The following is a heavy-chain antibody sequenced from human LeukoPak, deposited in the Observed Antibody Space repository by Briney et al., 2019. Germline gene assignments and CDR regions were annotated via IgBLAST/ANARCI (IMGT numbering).Heavy chain of an antibody. J-gene: IGHJ4*02. V-gene: IGHV3-23*01. CDR1: GFTFSSYA. D-gene: IGHD5-12*01. CDR2: IIGSGGST. Sequence: GWSLRLSCAASGFTFSSYAMSWVRQAPGEGLEWVSGIIGSGGSTYFADSVKGRFTISRDNSKNTLYLQMNSLRAEDSAVYCCAKAGGGGYADRIDYWGQGTLATVSS. CDR3: AKAGGGGYADRIDY.